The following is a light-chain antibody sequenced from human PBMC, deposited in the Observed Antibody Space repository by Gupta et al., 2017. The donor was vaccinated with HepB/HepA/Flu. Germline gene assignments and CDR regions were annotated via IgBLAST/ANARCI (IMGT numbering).Light chain of an antibody. J-gene: IGKJ3*01. CDR2: DAS. V-gene: IGKV3-11*01. Sequence: EIVLTQSPATLSLSPGERATLSCRASQSVSNDLAWYQQKSGQAPRLLIYDASNRASGIPARFSGSGSGTDFTRTISSIEPEDFAGYDGQQALTFGHGTKVDIK. CDR3: QQALT. CDR1: QSVSND.